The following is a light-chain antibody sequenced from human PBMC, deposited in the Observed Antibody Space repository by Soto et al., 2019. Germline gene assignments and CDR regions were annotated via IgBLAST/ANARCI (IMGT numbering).Light chain of an antibody. Sequence: DIQMTQSPSSVSTSVGDRVTITCRAIQCFDNYLAWYQQKPGKAPKLLIYAASTLHSGVPSRFSGSGSGTDFTLNISSLHPEDAETYYCQKCKIAPLTFGGGTKVDIK. CDR3: QKCKIAPLT. CDR2: AAS. CDR1: QCFDNY. J-gene: IGKJ4*01. V-gene: IGKV1-27*01.